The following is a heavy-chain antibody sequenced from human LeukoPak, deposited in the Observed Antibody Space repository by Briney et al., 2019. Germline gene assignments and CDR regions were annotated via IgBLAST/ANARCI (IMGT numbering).Heavy chain of an antibody. CDR3: ARDPPRIVVVVAATNYYGMDV. D-gene: IGHD2-15*01. V-gene: IGHV1-2*06. Sequence: GASVKVSCKTSGYTFIGYYMHWVRQAPGQGLEWMGRFNPNTGGTSYAQKFQDRVTMTRDTSISTAYMEVSRLRSDDTAVYYCARDPPRIVVVVAATNYYGMDVWGQGTTVTVSS. CDR2: FNPNTGGT. CDR1: GYTFIGYY. J-gene: IGHJ6*02.